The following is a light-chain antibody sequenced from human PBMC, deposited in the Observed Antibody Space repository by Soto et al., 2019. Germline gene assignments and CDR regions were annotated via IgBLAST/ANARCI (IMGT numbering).Light chain of an antibody. V-gene: IGLV1-44*01. CDR2: SNN. J-gene: IGLJ2*01. CDR3: AAWDDSLNGVV. CDR1: RCTIRSNT. Sequence: LTQAPAAARTPGQRCTISFSGSRCTIRSNTVNWYQQLTGTAPKLLIYSNNQRPSGVPDRFSGSKSGTSASLAISGLQSEDEADYYCAAWDDSLNGVVFGGGTQLTVL.